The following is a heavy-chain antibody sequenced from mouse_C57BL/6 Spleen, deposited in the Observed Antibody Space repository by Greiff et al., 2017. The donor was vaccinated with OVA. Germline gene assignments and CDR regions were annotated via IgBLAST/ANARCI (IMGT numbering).Heavy chain of an antibody. CDR2: ISSGCSTI. CDR1: GFPFSDYG. J-gene: IGHJ1*03. CDR3: ARRDSNLHWCFDV. V-gene: IGHV5-17*01. D-gene: IGHD2-5*01. Sequence: EVQLVESGGGLVKPGGSLKLSCAASGFPFSDYGMHWVRQAPEKGLEWVSYISSGCSTIYYAATVKGRFTFSRDNAKNTLFLQMTSLRSEDAAMYYCARRDSNLHWCFDVWGTGTTVTVSS.